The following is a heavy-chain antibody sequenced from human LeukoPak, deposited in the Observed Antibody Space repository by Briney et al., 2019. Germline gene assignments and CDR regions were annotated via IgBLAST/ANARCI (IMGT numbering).Heavy chain of an antibody. V-gene: IGHV3-30*18. J-gene: IGHJ4*02. CDR1: GFTFSSYG. Sequence: GRSLRLSCAASGFTFSSYGMHWVRQAPGKGLEWVAVIPHDGSNKYYADSVKGRFTISRDNSKNTLYLQMNSLRAEDTAVYYCAKSEGSGYGLDYWGQGTLVTVSS. CDR2: IPHDGSNK. CDR3: AKSEGSGYGLDY. D-gene: IGHD5-12*01.